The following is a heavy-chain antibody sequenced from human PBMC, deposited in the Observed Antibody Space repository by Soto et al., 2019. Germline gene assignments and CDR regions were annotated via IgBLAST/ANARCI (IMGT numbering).Heavy chain of an antibody. D-gene: IGHD1-26*01. Sequence: AGGSLRLSCAASGFTFDDYGMSWVRPAPGRGLEWVSGINWNGGSTGYADSVKGRFTISRDNAKNALYLQMNSLRAEDTALYYCAKDITSGSATSFDYWGQGTQVTVSS. V-gene: IGHV3-20*04. CDR2: INWNGGST. CDR3: AKDITSGSATSFDY. CDR1: GFTFDDYG. J-gene: IGHJ4*02.